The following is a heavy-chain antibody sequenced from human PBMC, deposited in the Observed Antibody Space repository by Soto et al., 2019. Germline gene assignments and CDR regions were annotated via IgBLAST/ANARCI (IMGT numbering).Heavy chain of an antibody. CDR1: GFTFSSYA. CDR3: ARDIAAAGPSYYLDY. D-gene: IGHD6-13*01. V-gene: IGHV3-30-3*01. Sequence: GGSLRLSCAASGFTFSSYAMHWVRQVPGKGLEWVAVISYDGSNKYYADSVKGRFTISRDNSKNTLYLQMNSLRAEDTAVYYCARDIAAAGPSYYLDYWGQGTLVTVSS. J-gene: IGHJ4*02. CDR2: ISYDGSNK.